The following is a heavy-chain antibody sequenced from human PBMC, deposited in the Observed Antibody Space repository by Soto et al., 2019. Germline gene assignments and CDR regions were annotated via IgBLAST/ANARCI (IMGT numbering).Heavy chain of an antibody. V-gene: IGHV3-7*01. Sequence: GGSLRLSCDASGFTFSDFWMSWVRQAPGKGLEWVANIKGDGSEKRYVDSVRGRFTISRDNAKNSVYLQMNSLRADDTALYYCGRMGLWGKLTDLWGQGTSVTVSS. CDR3: GRMGLWGKLTDL. J-gene: IGHJ4*02. CDR2: IKGDGSEK. CDR1: GFTFSDFW. D-gene: IGHD7-27*01.